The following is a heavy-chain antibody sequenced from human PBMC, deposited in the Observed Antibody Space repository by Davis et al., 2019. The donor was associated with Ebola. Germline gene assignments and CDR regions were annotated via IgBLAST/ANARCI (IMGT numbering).Heavy chain of an antibody. Sequence: MPSDTLSPTCTVSGGSITGYSWNWIRQSPGKGLEGIGFITYTGYTTYNPSLKSRVSMSVDPSGNHFSLDLKSVTAADTAVYYCARDSVGALDVWGNGTMVTVS. CDR1: GGSITGYS. V-gene: IGHV4-59*01. J-gene: IGHJ3*01. CDR2: ITYTGYT. CDR3: ARDSVGALDV.